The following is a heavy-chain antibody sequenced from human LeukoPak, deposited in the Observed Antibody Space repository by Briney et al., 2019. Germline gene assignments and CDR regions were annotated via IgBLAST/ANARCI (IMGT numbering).Heavy chain of an antibody. CDR3: ARASTVTTRRGFDP. CDR2: IYHSGST. Sequence: PSETLSLTCAVSGGSISSSNWWSWVRQPPGKGLEWIGEIYHSGSTNYNPSLKSRVTISVDTSKNQFSLKLSSVTAADTAVYYCARASTVTTRRGFDPWGQGTLVTVSS. V-gene: IGHV4-4*02. CDR1: GGSISSSNW. J-gene: IGHJ5*02. D-gene: IGHD4-17*01.